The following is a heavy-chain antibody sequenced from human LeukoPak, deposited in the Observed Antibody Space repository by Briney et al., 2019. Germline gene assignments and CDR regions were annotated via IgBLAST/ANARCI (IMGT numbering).Heavy chain of an antibody. CDR2: IIPIFGTA. J-gene: IGHJ3*02. Sequence: SVKVSCKASGGTFSSYAISWVRQAPGQGLEWMGRIIPIFGTANYAQKFQGRVTITTDESTSTAYMELSSPRSEDTAVYYCARDLLYCGGDCYSSVIWGQGTMVTVSS. D-gene: IGHD2-21*02. V-gene: IGHV1-69*05. CDR1: GGTFSSYA. CDR3: ARDLLYCGGDCYSSVI.